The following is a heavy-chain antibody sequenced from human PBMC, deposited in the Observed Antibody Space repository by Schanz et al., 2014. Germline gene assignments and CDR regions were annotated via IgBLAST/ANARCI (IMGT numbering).Heavy chain of an antibody. CDR1: GFTFSSSW. Sequence: EVHLVESGGCLVQPGGSLRLSCAASGFTFSSSWMHWVRQAPGKGLVWVSRTSHDGSFTTFADSVKGRFTISRDNARNTLYLQMNSLRAEDTAVYYCTRDTDYHFDSWGQGTLVTVSS. D-gene: IGHD4-17*01. CDR2: TSHDGSFT. J-gene: IGHJ4*02. V-gene: IGHV3-74*01. CDR3: TRDTDYHFDS.